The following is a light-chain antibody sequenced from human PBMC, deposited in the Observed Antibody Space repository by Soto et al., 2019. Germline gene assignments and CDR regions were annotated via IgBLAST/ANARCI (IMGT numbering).Light chain of an antibody. CDR3: CSYAGSYV. V-gene: IGLV2-11*01. Sequence: QSALTQPRSVSGSPGQSVTISCTGTSSDVGGYNYVSWYQQHPGKAPKLMIYDVSKRPSGVPDRFSGSKSGNTDSLTISGLQAADEADYYCCSYAGSYVFGTGTKLTVL. CDR2: DVS. CDR1: SSDVGGYNY. J-gene: IGLJ1*01.